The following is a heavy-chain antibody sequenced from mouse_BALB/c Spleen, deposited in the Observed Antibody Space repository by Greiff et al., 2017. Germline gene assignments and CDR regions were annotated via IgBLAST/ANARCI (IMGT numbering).Heavy chain of an antibody. J-gene: IGHJ2*01. D-gene: IGHD1-1*01. CDR3: AREGIYYYGSSPLDY. Sequence: VKLMESGPGLVAPSQSLSITCTVSGFSLTSYGVHWVRQPPGKGLEWLGVIWAGGSTNYNSALMSRLSISKDNSKSQVFLKMNSLQTDDTAMYYCAREGIYYYGSSPLDYWGQGTTLTVSS. CDR2: IWAGGST. CDR1: GFSLTSYG. V-gene: IGHV2-9*02.